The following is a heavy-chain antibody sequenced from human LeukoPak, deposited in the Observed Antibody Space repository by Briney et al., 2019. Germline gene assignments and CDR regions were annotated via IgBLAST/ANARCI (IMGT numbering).Heavy chain of an antibody. J-gene: IGHJ4*02. CDR1: GYTFDDYA. D-gene: IGHD6-19*01. V-gene: IGHV3-9*03. CDR2: ISWNSGSI. Sequence: PGGSLRVSCAGSGYTFDDYAMHWVRQAPGKGLEWVTGISWNSGSIGYADSVEGRFTISRDNAKNSLYLQMNSLRAEDMALYYCAKDLGYSSGWGFDYWGQGTLVTVSS. CDR3: AKDLGYSSGWGFDY.